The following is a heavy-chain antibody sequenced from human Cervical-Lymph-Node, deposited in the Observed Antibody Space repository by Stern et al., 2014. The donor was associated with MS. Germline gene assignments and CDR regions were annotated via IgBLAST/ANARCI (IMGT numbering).Heavy chain of an antibody. J-gene: IGHJ4*02. V-gene: IGHV5-51*01. Sequence: EVQLVQSGAEVKKPGESLKISCKLSGYSFTIYYIAWVRQMPGKGLEWMGVIYPYDSDTTYSPSFQGQVTFSADTSITTAYLQWSSLRASDTAMYYCARHVQGFDYWGRGTLVTVSS. CDR3: ARHVQGFDY. CDR2: IYPYDSDT. CDR1: GYSFTIYY.